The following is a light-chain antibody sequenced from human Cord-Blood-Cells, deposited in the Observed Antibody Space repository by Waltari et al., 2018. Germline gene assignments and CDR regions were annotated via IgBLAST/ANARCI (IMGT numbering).Light chain of an antibody. Sequence: QSALTQPASVSGSPGQSITISCTGTSSDVGGYNYVSWYQQHPSKAPKLMIYDVSKRPAGVSNRFSGAKSGNTASLTICGLQAEDEADYSCSSYTSSSTYVFGTGTKVTVL. J-gene: IGLJ1*01. CDR1: SSDVGGYNY. V-gene: IGLV2-14*01. CDR2: DVS. CDR3: SSYTSSSTYV.